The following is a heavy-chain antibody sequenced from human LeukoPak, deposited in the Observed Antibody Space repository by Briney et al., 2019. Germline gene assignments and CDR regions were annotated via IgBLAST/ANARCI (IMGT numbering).Heavy chain of an antibody. Sequence: PGGSLRLSCAASGYTFSIYWMNWVRQAPGKGLVWVSRINSDGSSTSYADSVKGRFTISRDNAKNTLYLQMNSLRAEDTAVYYCARDEDWSGYYGAFDIWGQGTMVTVSS. J-gene: IGHJ3*02. CDR3: ARDEDWSGYYGAFDI. D-gene: IGHD3-3*01. V-gene: IGHV3-74*01. CDR1: GYTFSIYW. CDR2: INSDGSST.